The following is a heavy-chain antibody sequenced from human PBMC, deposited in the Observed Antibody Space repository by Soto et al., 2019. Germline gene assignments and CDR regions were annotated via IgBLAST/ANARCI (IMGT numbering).Heavy chain of an antibody. CDR3: ARDRDFRFDY. J-gene: IGHJ4*02. Sequence: SETLSLTCTVSGGSISSYYWSWIRQPPGKGLEWIGHMYNNEVINYSPSLNSRVTIAGDMSKNQLSLKLRSVTAADTAVYYCARDRDFRFDYWGRGTLVTVSS. CDR1: GGSISSYY. V-gene: IGHV4-59*01. CDR2: MYNNEVI.